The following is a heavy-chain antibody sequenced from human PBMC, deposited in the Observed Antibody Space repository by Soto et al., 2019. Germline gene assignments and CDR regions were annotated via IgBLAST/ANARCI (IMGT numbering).Heavy chain of an antibody. CDR3: AKLTMVRGITYGMDV. CDR2: ISGSGGST. V-gene: IGHV3-23*01. D-gene: IGHD3-10*01. J-gene: IGHJ6*02. CDR1: GFTFSSYA. Sequence: EVQLLESGGGLVQPGGSLRLSCAASGFTFSSYAMNWVRQAPGKGLEWVSAISGSGGSTYYADSVKGRFTISRDNSKNTLYLQMNSLRAEDTAVYYCAKLTMVRGITYGMDVWGQGTTVTVSS.